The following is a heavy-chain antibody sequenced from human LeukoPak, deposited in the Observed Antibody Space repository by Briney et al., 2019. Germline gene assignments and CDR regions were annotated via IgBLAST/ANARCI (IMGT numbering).Heavy chain of an antibody. CDR1: GFTFDDYG. J-gene: IGHJ4*02. D-gene: IGHD1-26*01. Sequence: GGSLRLSCAASGFTFDDYGMSWVRQAPGKGLELVSGINWNGGSTGYADSVKGRFTISRDNAKNSPYLQMNSLRAEDTALYYCARDGSYYALDYWGQGTLVTVSS. CDR2: INWNGGST. V-gene: IGHV3-20*04. CDR3: ARDGSYYALDY.